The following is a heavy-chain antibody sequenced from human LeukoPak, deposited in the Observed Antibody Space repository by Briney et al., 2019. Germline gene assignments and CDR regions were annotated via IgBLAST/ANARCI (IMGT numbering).Heavy chain of an antibody. D-gene: IGHD3-10*01. CDR3: AEGGVRAYYGMDV. CDR2: ISGSGGST. CDR1: GFTFSSYA. J-gene: IGHJ6*04. Sequence: GGSLRLSCAASGFTFSSYAMSWVRQAPGKGLEWVSAISGSGGSTYYADSVKGRFTISRDNSKNTLYLQMNSLRAEDTAVYYCAEGGVRAYYGMDVWGKGTTVTVSS. V-gene: IGHV3-23*01.